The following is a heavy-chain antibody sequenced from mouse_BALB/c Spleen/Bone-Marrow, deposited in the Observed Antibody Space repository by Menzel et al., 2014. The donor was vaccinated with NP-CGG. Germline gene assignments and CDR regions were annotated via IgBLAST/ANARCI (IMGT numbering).Heavy chain of an antibody. CDR1: RYAFTNYL. CDR2: INPGSGST. V-gene: IGHV1-54*03. CDR3: AREKNSYYYAMDY. J-gene: IGHJ4*01. Sequence: QVQLQQSGAELVRPGTSVTVSCKASRYAFTNYLIEWVKQRPGQGLEWIGEINPGSGSTNYNEKFKDKATLTTDKSSSTAYMQLSSLTSDGSAVYFCAREKNSYYYAMDYWGQGTSVTVSS.